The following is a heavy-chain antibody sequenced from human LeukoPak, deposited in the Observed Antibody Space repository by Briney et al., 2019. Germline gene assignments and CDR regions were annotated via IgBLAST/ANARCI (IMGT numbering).Heavy chain of an antibody. Sequence: GGSLRLSCAASRFTFSSYSMNWVRQAPGKGLEWVSSISSSGSYIYYADSVKGRFTISRDNAEHSLYLQMNSLRAEDTAVYYCARARLVATTEPFDYWGQGTLVTVSS. CDR1: RFTFSSYS. J-gene: IGHJ4*02. V-gene: IGHV3-21*01. D-gene: IGHD5-12*01. CDR2: ISSSGSYI. CDR3: ARARLVATTEPFDY.